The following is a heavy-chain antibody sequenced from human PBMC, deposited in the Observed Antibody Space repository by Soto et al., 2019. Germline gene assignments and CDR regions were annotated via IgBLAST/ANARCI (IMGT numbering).Heavy chain of an antibody. J-gene: IGHJ5*02. CDR1: GYTFTRDQ. D-gene: IGHD5-18*01. Sequence: AASVKVSCKASGYTFTRDQIHWVRQAPGQGLEWMGMIDPSGGKTNYAQKFQGRVTMTRDTSTSTVYMALSSLRSEDTAIYFCARVMRSLLSITALDTWGQGTLVTVSS. V-gene: IGHV1-46*01. CDR3: ARVMRSLLSITALDT. CDR2: IDPSGGKT.